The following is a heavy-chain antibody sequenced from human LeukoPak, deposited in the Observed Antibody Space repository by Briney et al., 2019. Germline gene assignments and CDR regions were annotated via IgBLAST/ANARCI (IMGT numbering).Heavy chain of an antibody. J-gene: IGHJ4*02. CDR3: AASLPNIVVVPATKGPFGY. V-gene: IGHV3-23*01. CDR1: GFTFSSYT. D-gene: IGHD2-2*01. CDR2: VSGSGGST. Sequence: GESLRLSCAASGFTFSSYTMSWVRQAPGKGLEWVSGVSGSGGSTHYADSVKGRFTISRDNSKNTLYLQMNSLRAEDTAVYYCAASLPNIVVVPATKGPFGYWGQGTLVTVSS.